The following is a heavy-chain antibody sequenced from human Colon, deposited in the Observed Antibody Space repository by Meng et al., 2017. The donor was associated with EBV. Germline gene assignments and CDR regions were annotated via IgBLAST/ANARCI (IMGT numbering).Heavy chain of an antibody. D-gene: IGHD1-26*01. CDR3: ARGKQDAWELLAY. CDR2: IDDSGST. CDR1: GVSISSNIR. Sequence: QVQRQGSGPGLVKPSGTLSLTCGVSGVSISSNIRWTWVRQPPGKGLEWIGDIDDSGSTNYNPSLNSRISISLDKSKNHFSLKVNSVTAADTAVYYCARGKQDAWELLAYWGQGALVTVSS. V-gene: IGHV4-4*02. J-gene: IGHJ4*02.